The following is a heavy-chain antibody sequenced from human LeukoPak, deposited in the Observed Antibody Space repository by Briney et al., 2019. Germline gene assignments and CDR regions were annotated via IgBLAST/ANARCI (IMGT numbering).Heavy chain of an antibody. CDR1: GFTFSSYG. V-gene: IGHV3-33*06. D-gene: IGHD2-2*01. CDR3: AKYCSSTSCYGGLDY. J-gene: IGHJ4*02. Sequence: GRSLRLPCAASGFTFSSYGMHCVRQAPGKGLEWVAVIWYDGSNKYYADSVKGRFTISRDNSKNTLYLQMNSLRAEDTAVYYCAKYCSSTSCYGGLDYWGQGTLVTVSS. CDR2: IWYDGSNK.